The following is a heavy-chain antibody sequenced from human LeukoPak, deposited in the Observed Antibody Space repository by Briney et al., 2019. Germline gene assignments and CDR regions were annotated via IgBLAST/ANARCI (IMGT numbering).Heavy chain of an antibody. CDR2: ITDSGGST. Sequence: QTGGSLRLSCAASGFTFSSYAMSWVRQAPGKGLEWVSTITDSGGSTYYVASVKGRFAISRDNSKNTLFLQMNSLRAEDTAIYYCAKEKSVAGTEFDYWGQGTLVTVSS. J-gene: IGHJ4*02. CDR3: AKEKSVAGTEFDY. CDR1: GFTFSSYA. V-gene: IGHV3-23*01. D-gene: IGHD6-19*01.